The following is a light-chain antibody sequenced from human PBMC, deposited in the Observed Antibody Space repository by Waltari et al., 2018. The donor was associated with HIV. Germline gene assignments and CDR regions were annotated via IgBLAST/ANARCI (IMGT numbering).Light chain of an antibody. CDR3: TSYTSRNTRV. Sequence: QSALTQPASVSGSPGQSIPISCTGPTSAVGCYQSVSWYPQHPGKAPKLMIYEVTNRPSGVSFRFSGSKSGNTASLTISGLQAEDEADYFCTSYTSRNTRVFGTGTKVTVL. CDR2: EVT. CDR1: TSAVGCYQS. V-gene: IGLV2-14*01. J-gene: IGLJ1*01.